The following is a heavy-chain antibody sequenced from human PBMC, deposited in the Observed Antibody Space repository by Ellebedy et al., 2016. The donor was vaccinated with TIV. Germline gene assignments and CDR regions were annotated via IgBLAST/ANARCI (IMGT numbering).Heavy chain of an antibody. D-gene: IGHD1-14*01. CDR3: VRDLTNPLKGDY. J-gene: IGHJ4*02. V-gene: IGHV3-7*03. CDR2: INPDGSAE. CDR1: GFIISGDW. Sequence: PGGSLRLSCAASGFIISGDWMSWVRQAPGKGLEWVAHINPDGSAEYYVDSVKGRFTISRDNAKRSLFLQMNSLRVDDTAVYYCVRDLTNPLKGDYWGQGTLVTVSS.